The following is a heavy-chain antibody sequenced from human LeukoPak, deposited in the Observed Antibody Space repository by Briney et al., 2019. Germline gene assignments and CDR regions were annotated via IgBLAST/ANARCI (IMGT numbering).Heavy chain of an antibody. CDR2: ISGSSSDI. Sequence: GGSLRLSCAASGFTFSVYNMHWVRKAPGNGLEWVSFISGSSSDIYYADSVKGRFTISRDNAKNSLYLQMNSLRAEDTAVYYCARDSEGSSWYICDYWGQGTLVTVPS. CDR3: ARDSEGSSWYICDY. D-gene: IGHD6-6*01. V-gene: IGHV3-21*01. CDR1: GFTFSVYN. J-gene: IGHJ4*02.